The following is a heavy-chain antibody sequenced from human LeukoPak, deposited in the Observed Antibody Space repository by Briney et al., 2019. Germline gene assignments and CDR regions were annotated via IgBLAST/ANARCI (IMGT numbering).Heavy chain of an antibody. J-gene: IGHJ4*02. D-gene: IGHD4-17*01. CDR3: ATDLMTTVTKTEIDDY. CDR2: MSPNSGNT. V-gene: IGHV1-8*01. CDR1: GYTFTSYD. Sequence: GASVKVSCKVSGYTFTSYDINWVRQATGQGLEWMGWMSPNSGNTGYAQKFQGRVTMTEDTSTDTAYMELSSLRSEDTAVYYCATDLMTTVTKTEIDDYWGQGTLVTVSS.